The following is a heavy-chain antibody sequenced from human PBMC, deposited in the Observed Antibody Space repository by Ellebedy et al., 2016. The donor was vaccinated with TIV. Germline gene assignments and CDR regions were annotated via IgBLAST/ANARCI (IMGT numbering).Heavy chain of an antibody. J-gene: IGHJ4*02. Sequence: GGSLRLSCAASGFTFDNAWMSWVRQAPGKGPEWVGRIKSKTDGGTTDYAAPVKGRFTISRDDSKNTLYLQMNSLKTEDTAVYYCTTDCSGGTCYEGNFDYWGQGTLVTVSS. CDR3: TTDCSGGTCYEGNFDY. CDR1: GFTFDNAW. D-gene: IGHD2-15*01. V-gene: IGHV3-15*01. CDR2: IKSKTDGGTT.